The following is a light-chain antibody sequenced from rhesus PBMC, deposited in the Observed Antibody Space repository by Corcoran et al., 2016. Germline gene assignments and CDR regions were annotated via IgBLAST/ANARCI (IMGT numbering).Light chain of an antibody. J-gene: IGLJ2*01. CDR2: EDS. Sequence: SFELSQPPSVSVSPGQTARITCGGDNLGNYNLQWYQQKPPQAPLLVIYEDSERPSGIPERFSGSNSGNTATLTISGVEAGDEADFYCQVLDSGSDHPGLFGGGTRLTVL. CDR1: NLGNYN. V-gene: IGLV3-40*01. CDR3: QVLDSGSDHPGL.